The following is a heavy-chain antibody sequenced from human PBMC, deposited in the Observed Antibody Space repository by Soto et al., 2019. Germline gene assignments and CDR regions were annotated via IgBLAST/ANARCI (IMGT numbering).Heavy chain of an antibody. D-gene: IGHD2-8*01. Sequence: ETLSLTCTVSGGSISSYYWSWIRQPPGKGLEWIGYIYYSGSTNYNPSLKSRVTISVDTSKNQFSLKLSSVTAADTAVYYCARGYCTNGVCYPLNDAFDIWGQGTMVTVSS. CDR3: ARGYCTNGVCYPLNDAFDI. V-gene: IGHV4-59*01. CDR2: IYYSGST. CDR1: GGSISSYY. J-gene: IGHJ3*02.